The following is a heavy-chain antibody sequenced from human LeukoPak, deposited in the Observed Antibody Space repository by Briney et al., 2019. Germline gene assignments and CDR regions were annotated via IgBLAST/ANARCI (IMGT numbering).Heavy chain of an antibody. Sequence: GGSLRFSCAASGFTFSRYWMHWVSQAPGEGLVWVSRMNTDGSRTDYADSVKGRFTISRDNAKNILYLQMNSLGAEDTAVYSCASDFTGRDDYWGQGTLVTVSS. J-gene: IGHJ4*02. D-gene: IGHD2-8*02. CDR1: GFTFSRYW. CDR2: MNTDGSRT. CDR3: ASDFTGRDDY. V-gene: IGHV3-74*01.